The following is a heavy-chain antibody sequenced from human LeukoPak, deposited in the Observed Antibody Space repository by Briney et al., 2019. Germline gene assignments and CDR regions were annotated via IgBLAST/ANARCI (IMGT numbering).Heavy chain of an antibody. J-gene: IGHJ4*02. CDR2: IYSSGST. Sequence: GGSLRLSCAASGFIASSNYMSWVRQAPGKGLEWVPLIYSSGSTYYTASVKGRFTISRDHSKNTPYLQMNSLRAEDAALYYCARGLESCSSGSCFKDWGQGTLVTVSS. CDR3: ARGLESCSSGSCFKD. CDR1: GFIASSNY. D-gene: IGHD2-15*01. V-gene: IGHV3-53*01.